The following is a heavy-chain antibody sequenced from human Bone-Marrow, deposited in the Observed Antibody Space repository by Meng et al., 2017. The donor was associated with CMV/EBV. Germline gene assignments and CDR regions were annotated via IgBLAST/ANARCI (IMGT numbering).Heavy chain of an antibody. CDR1: GGSISSSSDY. CDR2: IYYSGST. CDR3: ARQYDRVVVIANWFDP. Sequence: SQTLSLTCAVSGGSISSSSDYWSWIRQHPGKGLEWIGYIYYSGSTYYNPSLKSRVTISVDTSKNQFSLKLSSVTAADTAVYYCARQYDRVVVIANWFDPRGQGTLVTVSS. J-gene: IGHJ5*02. D-gene: IGHD2-21*01. V-gene: IGHV4-31*02.